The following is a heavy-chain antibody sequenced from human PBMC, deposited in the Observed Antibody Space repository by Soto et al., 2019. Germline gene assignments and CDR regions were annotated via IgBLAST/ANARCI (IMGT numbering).Heavy chain of an antibody. CDR3: ARAYGGNCFDY. CDR1: GGTFINSP. J-gene: IGHJ4*02. D-gene: IGHD2-21*01. CDR2: ISAYNGNT. Sequence: GASVKVSCKSSGGTFINSPISWVRQAPGQGLEWMGWISAYNGNTNYAQKFQGRVTMTTDTSTSTAYMELRSLRSDDTAVYYCARAYGGNCFDYWGQGTLVTVSS. V-gene: IGHV1-18*01.